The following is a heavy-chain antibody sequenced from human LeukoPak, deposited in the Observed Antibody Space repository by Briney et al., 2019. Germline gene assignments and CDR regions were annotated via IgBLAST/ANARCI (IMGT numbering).Heavy chain of an antibody. CDR3: AREGRPYYYMDV. Sequence: PGGSLRLSCAASGFTFSSYNMDWVRQAPGKGLEWVSSISSSSSYIYYADSVKGRFTISRDNAKNSLSLQMNSLRAEDTAVYYCAREGRPYYYMDVWGKGTTVTISS. V-gene: IGHV3-21*01. J-gene: IGHJ6*03. CDR1: GFTFSSYN. CDR2: ISSSSSYI.